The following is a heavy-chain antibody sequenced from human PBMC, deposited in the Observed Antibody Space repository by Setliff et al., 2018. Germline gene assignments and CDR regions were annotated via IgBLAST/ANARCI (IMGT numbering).Heavy chain of an antibody. D-gene: IGHD6-6*01. CDR2: VYYSGIA. J-gene: IGHJ4*02. Sequence: PSETLSLTCTVSGGSISTYYWSWIRQPPGKGLEWIGYVYYSGIANYSPSLKSRLTISVDTSKKQFSLNLSSVTAADTAVYYCARGQATSSRSSLVYWGQGILVTVSS. V-gene: IGHV4-59*01. CDR1: GGSISTYY. CDR3: ARGQATSSRSSLVY.